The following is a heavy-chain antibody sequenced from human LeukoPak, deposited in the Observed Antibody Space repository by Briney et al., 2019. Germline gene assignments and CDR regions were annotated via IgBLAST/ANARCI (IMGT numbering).Heavy chain of an antibody. CDR3: ARESGDLDAFDI. CDR2: INPNSGGT. V-gene: IGHV1-2*02. Sequence: ASVKVSCKASGYTFTGYYMHWVRQAPGQGLEWMGWINPNSGGTNYAQKFQGRVTMTRDTSISTAYMELSSLRSDDTAVYYCARESGDLDAFDIWGQGTMVTVSS. J-gene: IGHJ3*02. CDR1: GYTFTGYY. D-gene: IGHD3-10*01.